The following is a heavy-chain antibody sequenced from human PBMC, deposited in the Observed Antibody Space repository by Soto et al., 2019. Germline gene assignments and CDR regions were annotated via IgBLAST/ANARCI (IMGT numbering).Heavy chain of an antibody. V-gene: IGHV3-30*18. D-gene: IGHD3-10*01. Sequence: GWSLRLSCAASGFTFSSYCMHGVRQAPGKGLEWVAVISYDGSNKYYADSVKGRFTISRDNSKNTLYLQMNSLRAEDTAVYYCAKVWFGEPRFYGMDVWGQGTTVTVSS. CDR3: AKVWFGEPRFYGMDV. CDR2: ISYDGSNK. CDR1: GFTFSSYC. J-gene: IGHJ6*02.